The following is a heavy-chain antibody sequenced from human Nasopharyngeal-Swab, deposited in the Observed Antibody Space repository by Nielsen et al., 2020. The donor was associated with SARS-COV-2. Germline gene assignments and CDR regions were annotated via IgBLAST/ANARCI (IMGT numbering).Heavy chain of an antibody. D-gene: IGHD6-6*01. CDR2: INHSGST. Sequence: WIRQPPGKGLEWIGEINHSGSTNYNPSLKSRVTISVDTSKNQFSLKLSSVTAADTAVYFCAREGPSIAARPGWFDAWGRGTLVTVSS. J-gene: IGHJ5*02. V-gene: IGHV4-34*01. CDR3: AREGPSIAARPGWFDA.